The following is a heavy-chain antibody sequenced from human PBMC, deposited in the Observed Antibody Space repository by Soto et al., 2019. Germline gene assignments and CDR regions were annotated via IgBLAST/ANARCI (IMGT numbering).Heavy chain of an antibody. CDR1: GGSIRSYY. V-gene: IGHV4-59*12. CDR3: ARDAYDFWSGYQGNYYYYMDV. Sequence: SETLALTCTVSGGSIRSYYWSWIRQPPGKGLEWIGYIYYSGSTNYNPSLKSRVTISVDTSKNQFSLKLSSVTAADTAVYYCARDAYDFWSGYQGNYYYYMDVWGKGTTVTVSS. D-gene: IGHD3-3*01. CDR2: IYYSGST. J-gene: IGHJ6*03.